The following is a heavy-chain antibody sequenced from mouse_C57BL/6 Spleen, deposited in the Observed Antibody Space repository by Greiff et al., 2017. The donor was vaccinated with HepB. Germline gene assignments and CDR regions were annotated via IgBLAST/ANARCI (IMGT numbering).Heavy chain of an antibody. Sequence: EVQGVESGPGMVKPSQSLSLTCTVTGYSITSGYDWHWIRHFPGNKLEWMGYISYSGSTNYNPSLKSRISITHDTSKNHFFLKLNSVTTEDTATYYCARGLRDYYFDYWGQGTTLTVSS. CDR3: ARGLRDYYFDY. J-gene: IGHJ2*01. CDR1: GYSITSGYD. V-gene: IGHV3-1*01. D-gene: IGHD1-1*01. CDR2: ISYSGST.